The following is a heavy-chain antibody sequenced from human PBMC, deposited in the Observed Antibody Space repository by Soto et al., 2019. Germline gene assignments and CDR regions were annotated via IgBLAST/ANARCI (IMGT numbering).Heavy chain of an antibody. D-gene: IGHD2-8*01. J-gene: IGHJ5*02. V-gene: IGHV1-8*01. Sequence: QVQLVQSGAEVKKPGASVKVSCKASGYTFTSYDINWVRQAPGQGLEWMGWMNPNSDNTGYAQKVQGRDTMTRNTSISKAYIELSSLRPADTAVYECAMPRPGVSNWCDPWGQGTLVTVSS. CDR1: GYTFTSYD. CDR3: AMPRPGVSNWCDP. CDR2: MNPNSDNT.